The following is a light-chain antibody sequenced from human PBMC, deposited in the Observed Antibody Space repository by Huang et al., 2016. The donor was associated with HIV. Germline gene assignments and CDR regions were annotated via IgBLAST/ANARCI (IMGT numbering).Light chain of an antibody. V-gene: IGKV1-39*01. CDR1: QSVTKY. J-gene: IGKJ2*02. CDR2: GAS. CDR3: QQSYRLPRT. Sequence: DIQMTQSPSSLSASVGDRVIITCRASQSVTKYLNWYQHMPGKAPKLLSYGASTLQGGGSSRFSGSGSGTEFTLSNSSLQPEDAATYDCQQSYRLPRTFGQGTSLEI.